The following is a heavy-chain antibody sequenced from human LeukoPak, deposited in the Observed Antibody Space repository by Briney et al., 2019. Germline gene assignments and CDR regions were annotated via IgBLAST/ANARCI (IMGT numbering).Heavy chain of an antibody. CDR3: ARDTPVFGEYCSGGSCYDY. D-gene: IGHD2-15*01. Sequence: PGGSLRLSCAASAFSFSSYWMSWVRQAPGKGLEWVANIKVDGSEKYYVDSVKSRFTISRDNAKKSLYLQMNSLRAEDTAVYYCARDTPVFGEYCSGGSCYDYWGQGILVIVSS. V-gene: IGHV3-7*01. CDR2: IKVDGSEK. J-gene: IGHJ4*02. CDR1: AFSFSSYW.